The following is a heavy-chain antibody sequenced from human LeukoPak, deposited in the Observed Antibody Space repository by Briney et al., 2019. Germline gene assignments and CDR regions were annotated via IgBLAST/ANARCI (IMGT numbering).Heavy chain of an antibody. CDR3: ARARGDHYSFDY. J-gene: IGHJ4*02. V-gene: IGHV5-10-1*01. CDR2: IDPSDSYT. Sequence: GESLKISCKGYGYSFTSYWIIWVRQMPGKGLQWMGRIDPSDSYTNYSPSLQGHVTISADKSISAAYLQWSNLKASDTAMYYCARARGDHYSFDYWGQGTLVTVSS. D-gene: IGHD3-10*01. CDR1: GYSFTSYW.